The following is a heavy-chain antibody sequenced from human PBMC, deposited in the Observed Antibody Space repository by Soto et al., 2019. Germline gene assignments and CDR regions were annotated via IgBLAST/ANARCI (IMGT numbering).Heavy chain of an antibody. CDR2: ISYDGSNK. CDR3: AKGTDSGWYTGYFFDY. V-gene: IGHV3-30*18. Sequence: QVQLVESGGGVVQPGRSLRLSCAASGFTFSSYGMHWVRQAPGKGLEWVEVISYDGSNKYYADSVKGRFTISRDNSKNTLYLQMNSLRAEDTAVYYCAKGTDSGWYTGYFFDYWGQGTLVTVSS. D-gene: IGHD6-19*01. CDR1: GFTFSSYG. J-gene: IGHJ4*02.